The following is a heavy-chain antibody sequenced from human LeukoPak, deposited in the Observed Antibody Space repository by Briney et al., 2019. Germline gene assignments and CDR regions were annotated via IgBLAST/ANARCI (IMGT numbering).Heavy chain of an antibody. J-gene: IGHJ4*02. V-gene: IGHV4-61*02. CDR3: ARVSYQEGVDY. CDR1: GYSINGGNYY. Sequence: PSETLSLTCTVSGYSINGGNYYWTWLRQPAGKGLEWIGRISPSGSTNHNPSLTSRVTISVDTSKNQFSLKLNFVTAADTAVYYCARVSYQEGVDYWGQGTLVTVSS. D-gene: IGHD2-2*01. CDR2: ISPSGST.